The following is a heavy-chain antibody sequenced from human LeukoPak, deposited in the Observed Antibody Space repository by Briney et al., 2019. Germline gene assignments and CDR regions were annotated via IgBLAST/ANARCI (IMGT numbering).Heavy chain of an antibody. J-gene: IGHJ6*02. V-gene: IGHV3-23*01. CDR2: ISGSGGST. D-gene: IGHD6-13*01. CDR3: AKDRTASSWYSYYYYYGMDV. Sequence: GGSLRLSCAASGFTFSSYGMSWVRQAPGKGLECVSSISGSGGSTNHADSVKGRFTISRDNSKNTLYLQMNSLRAEDTAVYYCAKDRTASSWYSYYYYYGMDVWGQGTTVTVSS. CDR1: GFTFSSYG.